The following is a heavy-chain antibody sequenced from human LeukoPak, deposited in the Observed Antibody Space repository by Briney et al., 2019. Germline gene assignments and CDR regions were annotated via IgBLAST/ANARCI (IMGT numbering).Heavy chain of an antibody. Sequence: SETLSLTCTVSGGSISSYYWSWIRQPAGKGLEWIGYIYYSGSTNYNPSLKSRVTISVDTSKNQFSLKLSSVTAADTAVYYCARSSEVATIDYWGQGTLVTVSS. D-gene: IGHD5-12*01. V-gene: IGHV4-59*08. CDR1: GGSISSYY. CDR3: ARSSEVATIDY. CDR2: IYYSGST. J-gene: IGHJ4*02.